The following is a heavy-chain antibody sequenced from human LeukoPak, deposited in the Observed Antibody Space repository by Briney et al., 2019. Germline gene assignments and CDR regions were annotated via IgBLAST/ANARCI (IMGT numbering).Heavy chain of an antibody. D-gene: IGHD5-24*01. J-gene: IGHJ3*02. V-gene: IGHV1-18*01. CDR3: ARVRDGYNDAYDI. Sequence: ASVKVSCKASGYTFTSYGISWVRPAPGQGLEWRGLICGSTNYAQKFQGRVTMTRDTSTSTVYMELSSLRSEDTAVYYCARVRDGYNDAYDIWGQGTMVTVHS. CDR2: ICGST. CDR1: GYTFTSYG.